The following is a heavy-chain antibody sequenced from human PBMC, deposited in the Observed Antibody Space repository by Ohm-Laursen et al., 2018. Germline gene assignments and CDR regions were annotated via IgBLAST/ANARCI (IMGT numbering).Heavy chain of an antibody. CDR3: AKGQEGSMIPPDY. Sequence: SLRLSCTASGFTFSNYAMSWVRQAPGKGLEGVSVTSGSGGSTYYADSVKGRFTISRDNSKNTLYLQMNSLRVEDTAVYYCAKGQEGSMIPPDYWGQGTLVTVSS. V-gene: IGHV3-23*01. CDR1: GFTFSNYA. D-gene: IGHD3-16*01. CDR2: TSGSGGST. J-gene: IGHJ4*02.